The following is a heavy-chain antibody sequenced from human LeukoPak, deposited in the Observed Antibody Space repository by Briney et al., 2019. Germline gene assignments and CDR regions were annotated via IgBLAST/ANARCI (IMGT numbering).Heavy chain of an antibody. Sequence: ASVKVSCKASGGTFSSYAISWVRQAPGQGLEWMGRIIPILGIANYAQKFQGRVTITADKSTSTAYMELSSLRSEDTAVYYCARDRNGAAGTYYYYYYGMDVWGQGTTVTVSS. CDR3: ARDRNGAAGTYYYYYYGMDV. CDR2: IIPILGIA. D-gene: IGHD6-13*01. V-gene: IGHV1-69*04. CDR1: GGTFSSYA. J-gene: IGHJ6*02.